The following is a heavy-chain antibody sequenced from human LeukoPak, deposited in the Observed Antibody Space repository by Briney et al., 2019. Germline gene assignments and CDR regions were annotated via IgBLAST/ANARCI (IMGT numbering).Heavy chain of an antibody. CDR2: MNPNSGNT. CDR1: GYTFISYD. CDR3: ARASVYYASGSYRYYYMDV. V-gene: IGHV1-8*01. D-gene: IGHD3-10*01. Sequence: ASVMVSCKASGYTFISYDINRVRQATGQGLEWMGWMNPNSGNTGYAQKFQGRVTMTRNTSISTAYMELSSLRSEDTAVYYCARASVYYASGSYRYYYMDVWGKGTTVTISS. J-gene: IGHJ6*03.